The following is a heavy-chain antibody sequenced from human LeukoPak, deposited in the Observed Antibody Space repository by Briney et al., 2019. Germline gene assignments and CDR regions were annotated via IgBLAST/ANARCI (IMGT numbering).Heavy chain of an antibody. D-gene: IGHD5-18*01. V-gene: IGHV4-34*01. CDR2: INHSGST. CDR1: GWSFNDYY. Sequence: SETLSLTCAVYGWSFNDYYWNWIRQPPGKGLEWIGEINHSGSTNYNPSLKSRVTISVDTSKNQFSLKLSSVTAADTAVYYCARGPPGVGYSYGYWFDPWGQGTLVTVSS. CDR3: ARGPPGVGYSYGYWFDP. J-gene: IGHJ5*02.